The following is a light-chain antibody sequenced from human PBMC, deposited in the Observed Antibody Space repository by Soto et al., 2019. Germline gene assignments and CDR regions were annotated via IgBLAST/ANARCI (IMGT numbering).Light chain of an antibody. CDR1: QSISNY. J-gene: IGKJ2*01. V-gene: IGKV1-39*01. Sequence: DIQMTQSPSSLSASVGDRVTITCRASQSISNYLNWYQQKPGKAPKVLIYAASSLQSGVPSTFSGSGSGTDFTLIISSLQPEDFATYYCQQSYSTPYTFGQGTKLEIK. CDR3: QQSYSTPYT. CDR2: AAS.